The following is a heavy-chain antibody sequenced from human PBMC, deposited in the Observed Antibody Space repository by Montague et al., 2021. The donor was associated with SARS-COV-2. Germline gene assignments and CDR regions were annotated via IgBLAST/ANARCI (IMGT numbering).Heavy chain of an antibody. CDR2: IYWNSVYI. J-gene: IGHJ3*02. CDR1: GFNFNEYG. Sequence: SLRLSCAASGFNFNEYGMTWVRQAPGKGLEWVSGIYWNSVYISYADSVKGRFTISRDNANDSLDLQMDSLRVEDTAVYYCVRDLSPGAIEFNSDALDIWGQGTMVTVSS. CDR3: VRDLSPGAIEFNSDALDI. D-gene: IGHD4-23*01. V-gene: IGHV3-20*04.